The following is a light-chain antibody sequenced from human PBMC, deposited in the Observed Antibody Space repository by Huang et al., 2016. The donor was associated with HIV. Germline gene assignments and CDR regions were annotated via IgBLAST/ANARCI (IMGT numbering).Light chain of an antibody. J-gene: IGKJ1*01. Sequence: DIQMTQSPSSLSASVGDRVTITCRASQSINTYLNWFQQKAGKAPKVLISAASTLQNGVPSRFSGGGSGTHITLTITRLQPEDCATYYCQQTYTGVTFGQGTKVEIK. V-gene: IGKV1-39*01. CDR1: QSINTY. CDR3: QQTYTGVT. CDR2: AAS.